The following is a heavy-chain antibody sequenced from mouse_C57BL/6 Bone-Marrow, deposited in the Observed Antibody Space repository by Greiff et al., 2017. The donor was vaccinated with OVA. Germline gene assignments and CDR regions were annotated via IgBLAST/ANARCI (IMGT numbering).Heavy chain of an antibody. D-gene: IGHD4-1*01. J-gene: IGHJ2*01. CDR3: ATESLTWDFDY. V-gene: IGHV1-69*01. CDR1: GYTFTSYW. Sequence: QVQLQQPGAELVLPGASVKLSCKASGYTFTSYWMHWVKQRPGQGLEWIGEIDPSDSYTNSTQKFKGKSTLTVDKSSSTAYMQLSSLTSEDSAVYYCATESLTWDFDYWGQGTTLTVSS. CDR2: IDPSDSYT.